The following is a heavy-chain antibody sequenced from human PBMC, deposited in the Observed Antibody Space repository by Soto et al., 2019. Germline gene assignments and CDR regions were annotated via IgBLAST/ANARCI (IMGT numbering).Heavy chain of an antibody. V-gene: IGHV3-33*01. CDR1: GFTFSSYG. CDR2: IWYDGSNK. CDR3: ARLNYYGSGSRRIDAFDI. Sequence: QVQLVESGGGVVQPGRSLRLSCAASGFTFSSYGMHWVRQAPGKGLEWVAVIWYDGSNKYYADSVKGRFTISRDNSKNTRYLQMNSLRAEDTAVYYCARLNYYGSGSRRIDAFDIWGQGTMVTVSS. D-gene: IGHD3-10*01. J-gene: IGHJ3*02.